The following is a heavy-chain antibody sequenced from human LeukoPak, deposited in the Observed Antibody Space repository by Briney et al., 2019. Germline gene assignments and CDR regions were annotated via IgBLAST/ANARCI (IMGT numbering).Heavy chain of an antibody. J-gene: IGHJ6*02. V-gene: IGHV3-48*03. Sequence: GGSLRLSCAASGFTFSSYEMNWVRQAPGKGLEWVSYISSSGSTIYYADSVKGRFTISRDNAKNSLYLQMNSLRAEDTAVYYCARRYSSGWSYYYYYGMGVWGQGTTATVSS. CDR2: ISSSGSTI. CDR1: GFTFSSYE. D-gene: IGHD6-19*01. CDR3: ARRYSSGWSYYYYYGMGV.